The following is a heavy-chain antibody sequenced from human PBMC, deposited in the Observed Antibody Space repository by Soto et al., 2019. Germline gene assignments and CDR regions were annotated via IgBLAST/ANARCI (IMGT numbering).Heavy chain of an antibody. CDR1: GFNFSRSW. D-gene: IGHD3-3*01. Sequence: GGSLRLSCEVSGFNFSRSWMSWVRQAPGKGLEWVANMKEDGSEKYYADSVRGRFTISRDNAKNSVHLQMNSLRVEDTAVYYCARGFYTDYWGQGALVTVSS. CDR2: MKEDGSEK. J-gene: IGHJ4*02. CDR3: ARGFYTDY. V-gene: IGHV3-7*01.